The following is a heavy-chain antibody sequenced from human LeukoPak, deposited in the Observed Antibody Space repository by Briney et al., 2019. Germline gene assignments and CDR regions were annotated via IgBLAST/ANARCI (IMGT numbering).Heavy chain of an antibody. CDR3: ARVFSGSYPDY. CDR2: IYSGGNT. J-gene: IGHJ4*02. Sequence: GGSLRLSCAASGFTVSSDYMSWVRQAPGKGLEWVSVIYSGGNTYYVDSVKGRFTISRDKSKNTLYLQMNSLRPEDTAVYYCARVFSGSYPDYWGQGTLVTVSS. D-gene: IGHD1-26*01. V-gene: IGHV3-53*01. CDR1: GFTVSSDY.